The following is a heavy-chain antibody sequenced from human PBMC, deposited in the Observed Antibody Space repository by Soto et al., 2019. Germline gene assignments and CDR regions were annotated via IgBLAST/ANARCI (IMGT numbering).Heavy chain of an antibody. CDR3: AKIPNVYTVTTY. J-gene: IGHJ4*02. D-gene: IGHD4-17*01. CDR1: GFTFSSYA. Sequence: EVQLLEYGGGLVQPGGSLRLSCAASGFTFSSYAMSWVRQAPGKGLEWVSAISGSGGSTYYADSVKGRFTISRDNSKNTLYLQMNSLRAEDTAVYYCAKIPNVYTVTTYWGQGTLVTVSS. CDR2: ISGSGGST. V-gene: IGHV3-23*01.